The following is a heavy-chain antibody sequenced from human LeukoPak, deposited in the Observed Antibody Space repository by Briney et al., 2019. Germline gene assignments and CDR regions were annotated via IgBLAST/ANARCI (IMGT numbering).Heavy chain of an antibody. CDR1: GFTFSSYG. Sequence: GRSLRLSCAASGFTFSSYGVHWVRQAPGKGLEWVAVILNDGSQEKYADSVKGRFTISRDNSKNTLFLQMNSLRAEDTAVYYCARDDALGDNALDIWGQGTTVTVSS. CDR3: ARDDALGDNALDI. D-gene: IGHD3-16*01. CDR2: ILNDGSQE. V-gene: IGHV3-33*01. J-gene: IGHJ3*02.